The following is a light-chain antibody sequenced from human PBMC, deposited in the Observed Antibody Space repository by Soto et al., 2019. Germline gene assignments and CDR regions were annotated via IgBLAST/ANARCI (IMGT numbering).Light chain of an antibody. Sequence: QSVLTQPASVSGSPGQSITISCTGTSSDVGAYNYVSWYQQHPGKAPKLMIYEVSNRPSGVSNRFSGSKSGNTASLTISGLQSEDEADYYCRSYRSSSTLVFGGGTQLTVL. J-gene: IGLJ2*01. CDR3: RSYRSSSTLV. CDR2: EVS. CDR1: SSDVGAYNY. V-gene: IGLV2-14*01.